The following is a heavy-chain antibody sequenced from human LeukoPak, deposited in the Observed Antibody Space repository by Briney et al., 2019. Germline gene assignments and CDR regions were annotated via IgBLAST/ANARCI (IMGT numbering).Heavy chain of an antibody. J-gene: IGHJ3*02. D-gene: IGHD3-9*01. V-gene: IGHV4-38-2*02. CDR3: ARGRKYYDILTGYSADAFDI. CDR2: NYHSGST. Sequence: SETLSLTCTVSGYFISSGYYWGWIRPPPGKGREWSGSNYHSGSTYYNPSLKSRVTISVDTSKNQFSLKLSSVTAADTAVYYCARGRKYYDILTGYSADAFDIWGQGTMVTVSS. CDR1: GYFISSGYY.